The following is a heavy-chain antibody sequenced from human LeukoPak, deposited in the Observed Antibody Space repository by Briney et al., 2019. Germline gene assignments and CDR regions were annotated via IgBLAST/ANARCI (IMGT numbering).Heavy chain of an antibody. J-gene: IGHJ4*02. CDR3: ARDLEAANTYYFNY. CDR2: ISSAGTT. V-gene: IGHV3-66*01. D-gene: IGHD6-13*01. Sequence: GGSLRLSCAASGFTVSSSYMSWVRQAPGNGLEWVSIISSAGTTYYADSVKGRFTISRDNSKNTVYLQVHSLRDEDTAVYYCARDLEAANTYYFNYWGQGTMVTVSS. CDR1: GFTVSSSY.